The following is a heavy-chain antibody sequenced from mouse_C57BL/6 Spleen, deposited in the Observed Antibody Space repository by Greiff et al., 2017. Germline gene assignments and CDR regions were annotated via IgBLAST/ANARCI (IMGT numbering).Heavy chain of an antibody. CDR3: AKGSYDYDGAWFAY. J-gene: IGHJ3*01. CDR2: IHPNSGST. V-gene: IGHV1-64*01. Sequence: VQLQQPGAELVKPGASVKLSCKASGYTFTSYWMHWVKQRPGQGLEWIGMIHPNSGSTNYNEKFKSKATLTVDKSSSTAYMQLSGLSSENSAVDYCAKGSYDYDGAWFAYWGQGTLVTVSA. D-gene: IGHD2-4*01. CDR1: GYTFTSYW.